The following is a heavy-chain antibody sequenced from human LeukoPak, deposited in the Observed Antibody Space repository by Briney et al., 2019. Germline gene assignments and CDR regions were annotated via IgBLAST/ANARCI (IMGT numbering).Heavy chain of an antibody. CDR3: ARDGPGYSSSWFDP. Sequence: GASVKVSCKASGYTFTSYGISWVRQAPGQGLEWMGWISAYNGNTNYAQKLQGRVTMTTDTSMSTAYMELRSLRSDDTAVYYCARDGPGYSSSWFDPWGQGTLVTVSS. V-gene: IGHV1-18*01. D-gene: IGHD6-13*01. CDR2: ISAYNGNT. CDR1: GYTFTSYG. J-gene: IGHJ5*02.